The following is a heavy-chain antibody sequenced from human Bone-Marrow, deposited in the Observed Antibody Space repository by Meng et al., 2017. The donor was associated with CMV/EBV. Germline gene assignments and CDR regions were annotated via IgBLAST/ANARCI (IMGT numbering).Heavy chain of an antibody. CDR1: GFTFSSYG. CDR3: AKDRFLEWLLGSYFDY. V-gene: IGHV3-30*02. D-gene: IGHD3-3*01. CDR2: IRYDGSNK. Sequence: GESLKISCAASGFTFSSYGMHWVRQAPGKGLEWVAFIRYDGSNKYYADSVKGRFTISRDNSKTTLYLQMNSLRAEDTAVYYCAKDRFLEWLLGSYFDYWGQGTLVTVSS. J-gene: IGHJ4*02.